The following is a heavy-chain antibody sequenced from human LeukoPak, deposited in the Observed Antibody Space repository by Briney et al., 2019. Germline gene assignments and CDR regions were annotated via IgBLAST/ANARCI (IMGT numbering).Heavy chain of an antibody. CDR1: GGTFSSYA. D-gene: IGHD6-19*01. CDR2: IIPIFGTA. Sequence: ASMKVSCTASGGTFSSYAISGVRQAPGQGLEWMGGIIPIFGTANYAQKFQGRVTITADESTSTAYMELSSLRSEDTAVYYCARDFVAVASLDYWGQGTLVTVSS. CDR3: ARDFVAVASLDY. V-gene: IGHV1-69*13. J-gene: IGHJ4*02.